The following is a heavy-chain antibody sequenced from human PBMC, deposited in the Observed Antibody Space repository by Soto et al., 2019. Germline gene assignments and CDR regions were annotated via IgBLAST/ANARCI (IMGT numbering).Heavy chain of an antibody. CDR2: LLHSGTT. Sequence: QVQLQESGPGLVKPSGTLSLTCAVSGDSISSPKWWTWLRQPPGKGLEWIGDLLHSGTTNYNPSPKSRGILSVDKSQNQFSLSLTSVTAADTAIYYCAYSSGWYRHDVWGQGTSVTVSS. CDR1: GDSISSPKW. J-gene: IGHJ3*01. V-gene: IGHV4-4*02. D-gene: IGHD6-19*01. CDR3: AYSSGWYRHDV.